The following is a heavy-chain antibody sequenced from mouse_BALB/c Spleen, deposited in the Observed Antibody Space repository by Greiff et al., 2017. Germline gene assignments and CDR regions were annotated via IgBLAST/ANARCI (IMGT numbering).Heavy chain of an antibody. Sequence: EVKLMESGGGLVQPGGSRKLSCAASGFTFSDYGMAWVRQAPGKGPEWVAFISNLAYSIYYADTVTGRFTISRENAKNTLYLEMSSLRSEDTAMYYCARDGAGKGYFDVWGAGTTVTVSS. D-gene: IGHD3-3*01. V-gene: IGHV5-15*02. CDR1: GFTFSDYG. J-gene: IGHJ1*01. CDR2: ISNLAYSI. CDR3: ARDGAGKGYFDV.